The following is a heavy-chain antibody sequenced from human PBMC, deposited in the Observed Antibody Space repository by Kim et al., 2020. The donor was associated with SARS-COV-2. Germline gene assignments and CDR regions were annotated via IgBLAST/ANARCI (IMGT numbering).Heavy chain of an antibody. D-gene: IGHD4-17*01. V-gene: IGHV3-73*01. Sequence: GGSLRLSCAAYGFTFSGSAIHWVRQAPGKGLEWVGRIRSKAHTYATAYAASMGGRFTISRDDSKNTAYLQMNSLKTEDTAVYFCTGAIPSFYHYAMDVWG. J-gene: IGHJ6*01. CDR3: TGAIPSFYHYAMDV. CDR1: GFTFSGSA. CDR2: IRSKAHTYAT.